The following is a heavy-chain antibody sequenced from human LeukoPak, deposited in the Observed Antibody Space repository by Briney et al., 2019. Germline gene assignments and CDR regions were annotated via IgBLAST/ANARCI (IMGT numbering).Heavy chain of an antibody. CDR1: GFTFSSYG. CDR2: ISGSGGST. J-gene: IGHJ6*03. Sequence: GRTLRLSCAASGFTFSSYGMSWVRQAPGKGLEWVSAISGSGGSTYYADSVKGRFTISRDNSKNTLYLQMNSLRAEDTAVYYCARRSSGPLYYYYYYMDVWGKGTTVTVSS. V-gene: IGHV3-23*01. D-gene: IGHD3-22*01. CDR3: ARRSSGPLYYYYYYMDV.